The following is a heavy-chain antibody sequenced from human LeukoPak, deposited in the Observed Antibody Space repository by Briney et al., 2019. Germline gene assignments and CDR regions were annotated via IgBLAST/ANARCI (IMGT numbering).Heavy chain of an antibody. CDR3: ARGTTVVTPVFDY. CDR1: GFTFSSYW. CDR2: INSDGSST. J-gene: IGHJ4*02. Sequence: GGSLRLSCAASGFTFSSYWMHWVHQAPGKGLVWVSRINSDGSSTSYADSVKGRFTISRDNAKNTLYLQMNSLRAEDTAVYYCARGTTVVTPVFDYWGQGTLVTVSS. V-gene: IGHV3-74*01. D-gene: IGHD4-23*01.